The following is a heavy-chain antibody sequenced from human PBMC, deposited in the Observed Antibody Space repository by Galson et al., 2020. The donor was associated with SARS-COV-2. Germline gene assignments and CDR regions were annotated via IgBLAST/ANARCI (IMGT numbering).Heavy chain of an antibody. CDR2: INHRGST. D-gene: IGHD3-3*01. Sequence: SETLSLTCAVSGGSFNDYYWTWIRQPPGKGLEWIGEINHRGSTNYNPSLQSRVTLSVDTSKSQFSLKLSSVTAADTAVYYCARAWGGSGGYPLFDYWGQGTLVTVSS. CDR1: GGSFNDYY. V-gene: IGHV4-34*01. J-gene: IGHJ4*02. CDR3: ARAWGGSGGYPLFDY.